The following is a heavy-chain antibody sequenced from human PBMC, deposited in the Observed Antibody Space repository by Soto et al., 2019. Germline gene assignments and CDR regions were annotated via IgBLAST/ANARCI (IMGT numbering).Heavy chain of an antibody. CDR3: ARARRGLVYYYYYGMDV. V-gene: IGHV4-34*01. CDR2: INHSGST. Sequence: PSETLSLTCAVYGGSFSGYYWSWIRQPPGKGLEWIGEINHSGSTNYNPSLKSRVTISVDTSKNQFSLKLSSVTAADTAVYYCARARRGLVYYYYYGMDVWGQGTTVTVSS. J-gene: IGHJ6*02. D-gene: IGHD3-10*01. CDR1: GGSFSGYY.